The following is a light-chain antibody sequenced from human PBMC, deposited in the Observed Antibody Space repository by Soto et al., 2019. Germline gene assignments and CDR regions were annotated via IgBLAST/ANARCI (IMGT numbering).Light chain of an antibody. J-gene: IGKJ4*01. CDR1: QSISSW. V-gene: IGKV1-5*01. CDR3: QQYNTYSELN. Sequence: DIQMTQSPSTLSASVGDRVTITCRASQSISSWLAWYQQKLGRAPRLLIYDASSLESGVPSRFSGSGYGKEFTLTISSLQPDDFANYYCQQYNTYSELNSGGGTKADI. CDR2: DAS.